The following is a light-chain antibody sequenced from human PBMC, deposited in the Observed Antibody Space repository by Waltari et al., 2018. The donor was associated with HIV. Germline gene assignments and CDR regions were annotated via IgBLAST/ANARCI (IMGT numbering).Light chain of an antibody. V-gene: IGLV2-23*02. Sequence: QSAMTQPASVSGSPGQSITISCTGTNSYVGSYNLVSWYQQHPGKAPKLMIYEVSKRPSGISKRFSGSKSANTASLTISALQADDEADYYCCSYAGSRVFGGGTKLTVL. CDR1: NSYVGSYNL. CDR2: EVS. J-gene: IGLJ3*02. CDR3: CSYAGSRV.